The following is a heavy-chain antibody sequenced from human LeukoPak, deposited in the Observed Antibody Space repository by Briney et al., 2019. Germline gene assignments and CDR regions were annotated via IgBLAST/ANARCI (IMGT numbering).Heavy chain of an antibody. J-gene: IGHJ4*02. CDR1: GYTFTGYY. CDR2: INPNSGGT. Sequence: ASVKVSCKASGYTFTGYYIHWVRQAPGQGLEWVGWINPNSGGTNYAQKFQGSVTMTRDTSISTAYMELSRLRSDDTAVYYCAKVGGYGSGSHFDYWGQGTLVTVSS. D-gene: IGHD3-10*01. CDR3: AKVGGYGSGSHFDY. V-gene: IGHV1-2*02.